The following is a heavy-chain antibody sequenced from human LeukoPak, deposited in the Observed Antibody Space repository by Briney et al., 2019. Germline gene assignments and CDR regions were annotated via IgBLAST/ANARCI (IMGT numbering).Heavy chain of an antibody. CDR2: IKQDGTEK. V-gene: IGHV3-7*01. CDR3: ARETPAGGYYLTSEGPFDY. Sequence: PGGSLRLSCAASGFTFTTYWMSWVRQAPGKGLEWVANIKQDGTEKYYVDSVKGRFTISRDNAKNSLYLQMNSLRAEDTAVYYCARETPAGGYYLTSEGPFDYWGQGTLVTVSS. J-gene: IGHJ4*02. CDR1: GFTFTTYW. D-gene: IGHD3-3*01.